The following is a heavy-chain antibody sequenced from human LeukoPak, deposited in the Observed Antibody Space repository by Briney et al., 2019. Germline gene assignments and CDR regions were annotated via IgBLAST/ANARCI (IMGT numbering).Heavy chain of an antibody. CDR2: INHSGST. V-gene: IGHV4-34*01. J-gene: IGHJ4*02. CDR1: GGSFSGYY. Sequence: SETLSLTCAVYGGSFSGYYWSWIRQPPGKGLEWIGEINHSGSTNYNPSLKSRVTISVDTSKNQFSLKLSSVTAADTAVYYCARGLLYYYDSSGYYYWGKGTLVTVSS. D-gene: IGHD3-22*01. CDR3: ARGLLYYYDSSGYYY.